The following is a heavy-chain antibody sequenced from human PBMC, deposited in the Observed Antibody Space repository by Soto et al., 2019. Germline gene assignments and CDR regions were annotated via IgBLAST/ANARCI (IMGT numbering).Heavy chain of an antibody. Sequence: GASVKVSCKASGYTFTSYGISWVRQAPGQGLEWMGWISAYNGNTNYAQKLQGRVTMTTDTSTSTAYMELRSLRSDDTAVYYCARSPYSSSSGGIGDYWGQGTLVTVSS. CDR2: ISAYNGNT. D-gene: IGHD6-6*01. J-gene: IGHJ4*02. V-gene: IGHV1-18*01. CDR1: GYTFTSYG. CDR3: ARSPYSSSSGGIGDY.